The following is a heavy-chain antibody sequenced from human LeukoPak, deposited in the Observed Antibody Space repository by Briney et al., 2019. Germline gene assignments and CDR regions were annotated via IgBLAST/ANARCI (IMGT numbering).Heavy chain of an antibody. D-gene: IGHD3-3*01. CDR2: IYYSGST. CDR3: ARGGISLNDAFDI. V-gene: IGHV4-39*07. J-gene: IGHJ3*02. CDR1: SGSIGTSNYY. Sequence: SETLSLTCTVSSGSIGTSNYYWGWIRQPPGKGLEWIGSIYYSGSTYYNPSLKSRVTISVDTSKNQFSLKLSSVTAADTAVYYCARGGISLNDAFDIWGQGTMVTVSS.